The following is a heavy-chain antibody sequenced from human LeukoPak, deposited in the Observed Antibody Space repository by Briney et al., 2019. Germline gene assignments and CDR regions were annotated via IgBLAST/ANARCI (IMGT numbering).Heavy chain of an antibody. CDR2: INHSGST. CDR1: GGSFSGYY. Sequence: SETLSLTCAVYGGSFSGYYWSWIRQPPGKGLEWIGEINHSGSTNYNPSLKSRVTISVDTSKNQFSLKLSSVTAADTAVYYCARHGSSVYALDPWGQGTLVTVSS. D-gene: IGHD6-6*01. J-gene: IGHJ5*02. V-gene: IGHV4-34*01. CDR3: ARHGSSVYALDP.